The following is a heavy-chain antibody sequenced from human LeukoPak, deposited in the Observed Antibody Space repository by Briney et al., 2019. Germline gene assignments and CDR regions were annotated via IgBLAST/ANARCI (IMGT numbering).Heavy chain of an antibody. CDR2: INPDTGAT. CDR3: AREIWFFVS. Sequence: ASVKVSCKASGYTFTGNFMHWVRQGPGQGLEWMGWINPDTGATAYAQRFQGRVTLSSDTSVSTAYMELSSLKFDDTAVYFCAREIWFFVSWGQGTLVTVSS. D-gene: IGHD3-10*01. J-gene: IGHJ4*02. V-gene: IGHV1-2*02. CDR1: GYTFTGNF.